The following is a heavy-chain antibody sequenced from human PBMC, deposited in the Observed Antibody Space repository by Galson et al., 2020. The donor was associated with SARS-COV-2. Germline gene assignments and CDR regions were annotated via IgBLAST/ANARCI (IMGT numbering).Heavy chain of an antibody. D-gene: IGHD3-3*01. V-gene: IGHV3-21*01. CDR3: ARGSRFSSYDYNFYGMDV. CDR2: ISGDTAYI. CDR1: ESEFTFSSYV. J-gene: IGHJ6*02. Sequence: GGFLRLSCTASESEFTFSSYVMNWVRQAPGKGLEWVSSISGDTAYIYYADSVKGRFTNSRDNAKNSLSLQMNSLRVEDTAVYYCARGSRFSSYDYNFYGMDVWGQGTTVTVSS.